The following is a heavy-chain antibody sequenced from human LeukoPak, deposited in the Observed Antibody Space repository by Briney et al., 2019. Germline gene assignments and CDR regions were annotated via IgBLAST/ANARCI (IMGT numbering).Heavy chain of an antibody. J-gene: IGHJ5*02. CDR2: ISSSSSYI. CDR3: ARGGVVVVAATPDWFDP. Sequence: PGGSLRLSCAASGFTFSSYSMNWVRQAPGKGLEWVSSISSSSSYIYYADSVKGRFTISRDNAKNSLYLQMNSLRAEDTAVYYCARGGVVVVAATPDWFDPWGQGTLVTVSS. V-gene: IGHV3-21*01. D-gene: IGHD2-15*01. CDR1: GFTFSSYS.